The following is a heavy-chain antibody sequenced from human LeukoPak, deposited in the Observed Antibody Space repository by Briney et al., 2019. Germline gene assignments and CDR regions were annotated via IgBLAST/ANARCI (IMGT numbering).Heavy chain of an antibody. V-gene: IGHV3-11*01. CDR2: ISSSGSTI. CDR3: AKDHWFGELPYGMDV. J-gene: IGHJ6*02. D-gene: IGHD3-10*01. Sequence: GGSLRLSCAASGFTFSDYYMSWIRQAPGKGLEWVSYISSSGSTIYYADSVKGRFTISRNNAKNSLYLQMNSLRAEDTAVYYCAKDHWFGELPYGMDVWGQGTTVTVSS. CDR1: GFTFSDYY.